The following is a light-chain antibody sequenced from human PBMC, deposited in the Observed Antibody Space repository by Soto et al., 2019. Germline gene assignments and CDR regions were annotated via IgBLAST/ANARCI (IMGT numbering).Light chain of an antibody. Sequence: QSVLTQPPSASGTPGQRVTISCSGSSSNIGSNTVNWYQQLPGTAPKLLIYSNNQRPSGVPDRFSGSKSGTSASLAISGLQSEDEADYYCAAWDDSLNGIYVFGTGTKDTVL. CDR2: SNN. V-gene: IGLV1-44*01. CDR1: SSNIGSNT. CDR3: AAWDDSLNGIYV. J-gene: IGLJ1*01.